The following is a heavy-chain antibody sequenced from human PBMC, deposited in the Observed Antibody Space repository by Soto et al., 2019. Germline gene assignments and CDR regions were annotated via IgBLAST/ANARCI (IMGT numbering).Heavy chain of an antibody. V-gene: IGHV1-2*04. J-gene: IGHJ6*02. CDR3: AREAVSGYYSDYYYYGMDV. Sequence: ASGKVSCKASGYTFTGYYMHWVRQAPGQGLEWMGWINPNSGGTNYAQKFQGWVTMTRDTSISTAYMELSRLRSDDTAVYYCAREAVSGYYSDYYYYGMDVWGQGTTVTVSS. CDR2: INPNSGGT. D-gene: IGHD5-12*01. CDR1: GYTFTGYY.